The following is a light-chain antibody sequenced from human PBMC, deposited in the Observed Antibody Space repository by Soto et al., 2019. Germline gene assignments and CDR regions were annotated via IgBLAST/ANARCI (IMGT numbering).Light chain of an antibody. CDR3: QQYQSYWT. V-gene: IGKV1-5*03. CDR2: KAS. CDR1: QSISNW. J-gene: IGKJ1*01. Sequence: DIQMTQSPSTLSASVEDRVTITCRASQSISNWLAWYQQKPVKAPKLLIYKASDLKRGVPSRFSGSGSGTEFTLTISGLQPDDFATYYCQQYQSYWTFGQGAKVDIK.